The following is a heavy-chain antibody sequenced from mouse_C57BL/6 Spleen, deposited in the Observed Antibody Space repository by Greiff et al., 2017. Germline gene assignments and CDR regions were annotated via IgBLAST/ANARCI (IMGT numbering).Heavy chain of an antibody. J-gene: IGHJ4*01. V-gene: IGHV1-55*01. Sequence: QVQLQQPGAELVKPGASVKMSCKASGYTFTSYWITWVKQRPGQGLEWIGDIYPGSGSTNYNEKFKSKATLTVDTSSSTAYMQRSSLTSEDSAVYYCAIYYDYDGAYAMDYWGQGTSVTVSS. CDR3: AIYYDYDGAYAMDY. D-gene: IGHD2-4*01. CDR2: IYPGSGST. CDR1: GYTFTSYW.